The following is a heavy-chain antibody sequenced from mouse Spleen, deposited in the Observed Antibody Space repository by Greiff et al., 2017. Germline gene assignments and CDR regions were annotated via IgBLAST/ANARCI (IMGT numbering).Heavy chain of an antibody. CDR1: GFTFSDYG. V-gene: IGHV5-15*01. CDR3: ARHGGYWYFDV. Sequence: EVQLVESGGGLVKPGGSLKLSCAASGFTFSDYGMAWVRQAPGKGPEWVAFISNLAYSIYYADTVTGRFTISRENAKNTLYLEMSSLRSEDTARYYCARHGGYWYFDVWGAGTTVTVSS. J-gene: IGHJ1*01. CDR2: ISNLAYSI.